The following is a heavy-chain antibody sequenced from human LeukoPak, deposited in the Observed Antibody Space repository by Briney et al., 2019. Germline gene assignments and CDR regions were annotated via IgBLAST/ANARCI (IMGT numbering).Heavy chain of an antibody. Sequence: GVSLKISCKGSGYSFTNYWIGWVRQMPGKGLEWRGIIYPDDSDTRNSPSFQGQVTISADKSISTAYLQWSSLKASDTAMYYCARRSKSYSSGWYDAFDMWGQGTMVTVSS. CDR3: ARRSKSYSSGWYDAFDM. CDR2: IYPDDSDT. CDR1: GYSFTNYW. D-gene: IGHD6-19*01. V-gene: IGHV5-51*01. J-gene: IGHJ3*02.